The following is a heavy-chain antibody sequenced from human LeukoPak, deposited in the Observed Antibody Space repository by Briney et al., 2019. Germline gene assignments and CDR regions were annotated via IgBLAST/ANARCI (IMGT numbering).Heavy chain of an antibody. CDR1: GFTFSSYW. D-gene: IGHD6-19*01. J-gene: IGHJ4*02. V-gene: IGHV3-74*01. Sequence: GGSLRLTCAASGFTFSSYWMHWVRQAPGKWLVWVSRINSDGSSTSYADSVKGRFTISRDNAKNTLYLQMNSLRAEDTAVYYCARESGYSSGWNYFDYWGQGTLVTVSS. CDR2: INSDGSST. CDR3: ARESGYSSGWNYFDY.